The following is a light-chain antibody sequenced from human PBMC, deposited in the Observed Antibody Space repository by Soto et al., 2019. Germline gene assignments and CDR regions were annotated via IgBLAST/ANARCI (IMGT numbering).Light chain of an antibody. J-gene: IGKJ3*01. V-gene: IGKV3-11*01. Sequence: EIVLTQSPATLSLSPGERAKLSCRACLSVSSYLAWYQQKLGQALRLLIYDASNRATGIPARFSGSGSGTDFTLTISSLEPEDFAVYYCQQRSNGPFTFGPGTKVDIK. CDR2: DAS. CDR3: QQRSNGPFT. CDR1: LSVSSY.